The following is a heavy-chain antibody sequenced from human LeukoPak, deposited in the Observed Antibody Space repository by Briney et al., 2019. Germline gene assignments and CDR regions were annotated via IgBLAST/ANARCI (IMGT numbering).Heavy chain of an antibody. J-gene: IGHJ3*02. Sequence: GGSLRLSCTVSGFTFSTYWMNWVRQAPGKGLEWVSAISGSGGSTYYADSVKGRFTISRDNSKNTLYLQMNSLRAEDTAVYYCAKDPGSSSWPNDAFDIWGQGTMVTVSS. CDR2: ISGSGGST. V-gene: IGHV3-23*01. CDR3: AKDPGSSSWPNDAFDI. D-gene: IGHD6-13*01. CDR1: GFTFSTYW.